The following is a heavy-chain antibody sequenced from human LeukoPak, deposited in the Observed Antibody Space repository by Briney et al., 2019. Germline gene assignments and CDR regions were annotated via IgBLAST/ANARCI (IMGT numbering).Heavy chain of an antibody. CDR1: GGSISSYY. V-gene: IGHV4-59*01. J-gene: IGHJ4*02. CDR2: IYYSGST. CDR3: ARGVWEPYY. D-gene: IGHD1-26*01. Sequence: SETLSLTCTVSGGSISSYYWSWIRQPPGKGLEWIGYIYYSGSTNYNPSLKSRVTISVDTSKNQFSLKLSSVTAADTAVYFCARGVWEPYYWGQGTLVTVSS.